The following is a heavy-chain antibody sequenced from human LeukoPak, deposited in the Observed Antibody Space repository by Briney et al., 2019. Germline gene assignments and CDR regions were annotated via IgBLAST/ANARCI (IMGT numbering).Heavy chain of an antibody. CDR2: IYYSGAT. CDR1: GGSISTYY. CDR3: ARGVYIAAAQYGF. V-gene: IGHV4-59*01. D-gene: IGHD6-13*01. Sequence: SETLSLTCTVSGGSISTYYWNWIRQPPGKGLEWIGYIYYSGATNYNPSLKSRVTISVDTSKNQFSLKLSSVTAADTAVYYCARGVYIAAAQYGFWGQGALVTVSS. J-gene: IGHJ4*02.